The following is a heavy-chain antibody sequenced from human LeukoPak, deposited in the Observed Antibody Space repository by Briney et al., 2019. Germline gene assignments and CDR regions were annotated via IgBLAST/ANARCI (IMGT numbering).Heavy chain of an antibody. Sequence: SETLSLTCTVSGGSISSSSYYWGWIRQPPGKGLEWIGSIYYSGSTYYNPSLKSRVTISVDTSKNQFSLKLSSVTAADTAVYYCARVYYYYDSSGYKGYFDYWGQGTLVTVSS. CDR1: GGSISSSSYY. D-gene: IGHD3-22*01. CDR2: IYYSGST. J-gene: IGHJ4*02. CDR3: ARVYYYYDSSGYKGYFDY. V-gene: IGHV4-39*07.